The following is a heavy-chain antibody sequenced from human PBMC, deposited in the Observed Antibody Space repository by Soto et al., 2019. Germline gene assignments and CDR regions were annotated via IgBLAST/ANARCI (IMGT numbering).Heavy chain of an antibody. D-gene: IGHD6-13*01. J-gene: IGHJ4*02. CDR2: ISSSGSTM. Sequence: EVQLVESGGGLVQPGGSLSLSCAASGFTFSSYEMNWVRQARGKGLEWVSYISSSGSTMYYADSVKDRFTISRNNAKNLLYLQMNSLRAEDTAVYYCARDRGSSWLDYWGQGTLVTVSS. CDR3: ARDRGSSWLDY. V-gene: IGHV3-48*03. CDR1: GFTFSSYE.